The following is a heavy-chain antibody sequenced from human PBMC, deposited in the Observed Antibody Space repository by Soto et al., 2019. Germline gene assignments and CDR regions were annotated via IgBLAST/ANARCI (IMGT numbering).Heavy chain of an antibody. CDR2: ISSSSSYI. V-gene: IGHV3-21*01. CDR3: ARAPVVPAAPAAYYYYGMDV. CDR1: GFTFSSYS. Sequence: PGGSLRLSCAASGFTFSSYSMNWVRQAPGKGLEWVSSISSSSSYIYYADSVKGRFTISRDNAKNSLYLQMNSLRAEDTAVYYCARAPVVPAAPAAYYYYGMDVWGQGTTVTVSS. J-gene: IGHJ6*02. D-gene: IGHD2-2*01.